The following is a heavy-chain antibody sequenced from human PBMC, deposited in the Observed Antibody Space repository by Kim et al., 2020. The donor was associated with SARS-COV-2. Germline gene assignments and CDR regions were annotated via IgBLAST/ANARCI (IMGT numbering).Heavy chain of an antibody. Sequence: GGSLRLSCAGSGFTFSRYWMNWVRQAPGKGLEWLANINQDGSQINYADSVKGRFTVSRDNAKNSLYLQMNSLRGEDTAVYYCVTGSHTDYWGQGTLVTV. CDR1: GFTFSRYW. V-gene: IGHV3-7*01. CDR2: INQDGSQI. CDR3: VTGSHTDY. J-gene: IGHJ4*02.